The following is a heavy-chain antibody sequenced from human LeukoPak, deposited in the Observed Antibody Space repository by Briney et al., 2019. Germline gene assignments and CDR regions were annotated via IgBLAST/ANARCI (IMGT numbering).Heavy chain of an antibody. CDR3: ARQGYSYGPPRDY. V-gene: IGHV1-3*01. CDR2: INAGNGNT. D-gene: IGHD5-18*01. J-gene: IGHJ4*02. Sequence: ASVKVSCKASGYTFTSYAMHWVRQAPGQRLEWMGWINAGNGNTKYSQKFQGRVTITKDTSASTAYMELSSLRSEDTAVYYCARQGYSYGPPRDYWGQGTLVTVSS. CDR1: GYTFTSYA.